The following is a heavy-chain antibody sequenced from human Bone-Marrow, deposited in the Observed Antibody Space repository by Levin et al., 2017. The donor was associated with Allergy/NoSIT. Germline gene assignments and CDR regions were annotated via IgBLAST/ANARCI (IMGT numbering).Heavy chain of an antibody. D-gene: IGHD1-26*01. CDR1: GYTFTGYY. V-gene: IGHV1-2*02. Sequence: PAASVKVSCKASGYTFTGYYMHWVRQAPGQGLEWMGWINPNSGGTNYAQKFQGRVTMTRDTSISTAYMELSRLRSDDTAVYYCARMGSGQVGATSRRRTGGMDVWGQGTTVTVSS. CDR3: ARMGSGQVGATSRRRTGGMDV. J-gene: IGHJ6*02. CDR2: INPNSGGT.